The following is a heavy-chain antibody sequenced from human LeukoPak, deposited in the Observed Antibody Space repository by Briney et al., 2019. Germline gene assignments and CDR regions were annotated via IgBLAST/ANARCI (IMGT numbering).Heavy chain of an antibody. J-gene: IGHJ5*02. CDR3: ARESGWNDFWSGYYGWFDP. V-gene: IGHV3-74*01. CDR2: INSDGSST. D-gene: IGHD3-3*01. CDR1: GFTFSSYS. Sequence: GGSLRLSCAASGFTFSSYSMNWVRQAPGKGLVWVSRINSDGSSTSYADSVKGRFTISRDNAKNTLYLQMNSLRAEDTAVYYCARESGWNDFWSGYYGWFDPWGQGTLVTVPS.